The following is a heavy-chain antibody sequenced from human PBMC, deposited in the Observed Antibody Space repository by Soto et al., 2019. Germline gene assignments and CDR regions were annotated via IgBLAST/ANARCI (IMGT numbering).Heavy chain of an antibody. CDR2: FDPEDGET. CDR3: ATGPKLVYSYGNFDY. V-gene: IGHV1-24*01. CDR1: GYTLTELS. Sequence: ASVKVSCKVSGYTLTELSMHWVRQAPGKGLEWMGGFDPEDGETIYAQKFQGRVTMTEDTSTDTAYMELSSLRSEDTAVYYCATGPKLVYSYGNFDYWGQGTLVTVSS. D-gene: IGHD5-18*01. J-gene: IGHJ4*02.